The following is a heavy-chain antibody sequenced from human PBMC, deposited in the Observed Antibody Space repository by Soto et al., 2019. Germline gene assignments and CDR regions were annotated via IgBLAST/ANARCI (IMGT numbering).Heavy chain of an antibody. D-gene: IGHD6-6*01. Sequence: SVKVSCKASGGTFSSSTIPWVRQAPGQGLEWMGRIIAFLGIAIYAQKFQGRVTITADESPSTAYMELSSLRSEDTAEYSCARDHEYSSSSGYYYGRAVGGQGTPVIVSS. J-gene: IGHJ6*02. V-gene: IGHV1-69*04. CDR1: GGTFSSST. CDR3: ARDHEYSSSSGYYYGRAV. CDR2: IIAFLGIA.